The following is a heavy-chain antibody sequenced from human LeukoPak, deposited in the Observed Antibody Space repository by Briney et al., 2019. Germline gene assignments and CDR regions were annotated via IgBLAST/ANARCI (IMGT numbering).Heavy chain of an antibody. J-gene: IGHJ4*02. CDR3: TKNVPGRAIDY. Sequence: PGGSLRLSCATSGFTFSRYWMHWVRQAPGKGLVWVSRINSDGSSTSYADSVKGRFTISRDNSKNTLSLQMSSLRAEDTATYYCTKNVPGRAIDYWGQGTLVTVSS. V-gene: IGHV3-74*01. D-gene: IGHD2-15*01. CDR1: GFTFSRYW. CDR2: INSDGSST.